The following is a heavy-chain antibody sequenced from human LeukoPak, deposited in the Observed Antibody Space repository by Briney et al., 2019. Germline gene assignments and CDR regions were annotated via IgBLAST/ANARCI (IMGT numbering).Heavy chain of an antibody. Sequence: GGSLRLSCAASGFTFSSYAMSWVRQAPGKGLEWVSAISGSGDSTYYADSVKDRFTISRDKSKNTLYLQMNSLGAEDTAVNYCAKNRGNYYYFDYWGQGTLVTVSS. CDR3: AKNRGNYYYFDY. D-gene: IGHD4-11*01. J-gene: IGHJ4*02. CDR1: GFTFSSYA. V-gene: IGHV3-23*01. CDR2: ISGSGDST.